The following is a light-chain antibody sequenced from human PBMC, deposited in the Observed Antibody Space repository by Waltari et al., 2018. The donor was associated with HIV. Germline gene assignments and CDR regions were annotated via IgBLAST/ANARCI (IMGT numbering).Light chain of an antibody. CDR1: SSNIGSNY. J-gene: IGLJ3*02. CDR2: RTD. CDR3: AAWDDSLNVWV. Sequence: QSVLTQPPSASGTPGQRVTISCSGASSNIGSNYVYWYQELPGTAPKLLIYRTDQRPSGIPDRFSGSKSGTSASLAVSGLQSEDEADYYCAAWDDSLNVWVFGGGTKLTVL. V-gene: IGLV1-47*01.